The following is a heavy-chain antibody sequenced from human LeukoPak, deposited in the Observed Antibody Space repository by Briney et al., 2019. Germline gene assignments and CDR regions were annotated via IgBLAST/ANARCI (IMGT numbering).Heavy chain of an antibody. CDR2: INWSGGST. Sequence: GGSLRLSCTASGFSFDEHGMSWVRQVPGKGLEWVSGINWSGGSTGYADPLRGRFTISRDNAKNSLYLQMDSLRAEDTALYYCARAPITSPFYFDYWGQGTLVTVSS. D-gene: IGHD2-2*01. J-gene: IGHJ4*02. V-gene: IGHV3-20*04. CDR3: ARAPITSPFYFDY. CDR1: GFSFDEHG.